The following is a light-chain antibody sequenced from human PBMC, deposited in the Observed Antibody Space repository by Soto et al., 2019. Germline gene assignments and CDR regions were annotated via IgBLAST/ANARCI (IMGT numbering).Light chain of an antibody. CDR3: SSYTSSSTR. Sequence: QPASVSGSPGQSITISCTGTSSDVGGYNYVSWYQQHPGNAPKLMIYDVSNRPSGVSNRFSGSKSGNTASLTISGLQAEDEADYYCSSYTSSSTRFGTGTKLPVL. V-gene: IGLV2-14*01. J-gene: IGLJ1*01. CDR1: SSDVGGYNY. CDR2: DVS.